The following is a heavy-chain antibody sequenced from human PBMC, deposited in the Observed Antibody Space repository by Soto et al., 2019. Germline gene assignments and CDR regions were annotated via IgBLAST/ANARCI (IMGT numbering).Heavy chain of an antibody. Sequence: SVKVSCKASGGTFSSYAISWVRQAPGQGLEWMGGIIPIFGTANYAQKFQGRVTITADESTSTAYMELSSLRSEDTAVYYCASLIFGVVNYYYGMDVWGQGTTVTAP. CDR2: IIPIFGTA. CDR1: GGTFSSYA. D-gene: IGHD3-3*01. V-gene: IGHV1-69*13. CDR3: ASLIFGVVNYYYGMDV. J-gene: IGHJ6*02.